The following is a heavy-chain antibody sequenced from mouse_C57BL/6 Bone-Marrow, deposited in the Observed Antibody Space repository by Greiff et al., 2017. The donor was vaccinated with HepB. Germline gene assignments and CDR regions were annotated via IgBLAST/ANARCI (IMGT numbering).Heavy chain of an antibody. D-gene: IGHD2-2*01. V-gene: IGHV5-9*04. J-gene: IGHJ4*01. Sequence: EVQLQQSGGGLVKPGGSLKLSCAASGFTFSSYTMSWVRQTPEKRLEWVATISGGGGNTYYPDSVKGRFTISRDNAKNTLYLQMSSLRSEDTALYYCARLWLRRGTSYYAMDYWGQGTSVTVSS. CDR1: GFTFSSYT. CDR3: ARLWLRRGTSYYAMDY. CDR2: ISGGGGNT.